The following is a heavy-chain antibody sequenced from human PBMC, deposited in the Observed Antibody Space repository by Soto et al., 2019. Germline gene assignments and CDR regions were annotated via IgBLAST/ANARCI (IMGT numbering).Heavy chain of an antibody. Sequence: ASVKVSCKASGGTFSSYAISWVRQAPGQGLEWMGGIIPIFGTANYAQKFQGRVTITADESTSTAYMELSSLRSEDTAVYYCARPRGVTTWFDPWGKGTLVTVSS. CDR1: GGTFSSYA. CDR3: ARPRGVTTWFDP. V-gene: IGHV1-69*13. CDR2: IIPIFGTA. J-gene: IGHJ5*02. D-gene: IGHD3-10*01.